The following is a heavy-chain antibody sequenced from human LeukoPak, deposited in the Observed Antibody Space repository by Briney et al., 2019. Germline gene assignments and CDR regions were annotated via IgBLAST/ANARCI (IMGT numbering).Heavy chain of an antibody. CDR1: GFTFSSYW. Sequence: GGSLRLSCAASGFTFSSYWMSWVRQAPGKGLEWVANIKQDGSQKFYVDSVKGRFTVSRDNAKNSLYLQMNSLRAEDTAVYYCARLTYSSSWFRDYWGQGTLVTVS. V-gene: IGHV3-7*05. D-gene: IGHD6-13*01. CDR3: ARLTYSSSWFRDY. J-gene: IGHJ4*02. CDR2: IKQDGSQK.